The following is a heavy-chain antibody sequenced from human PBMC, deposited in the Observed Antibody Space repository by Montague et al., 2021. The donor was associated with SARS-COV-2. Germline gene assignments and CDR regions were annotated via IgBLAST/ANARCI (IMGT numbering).Heavy chain of an antibody. D-gene: IGHD2-15*01. V-gene: IGHV4-61*09. CDR1: GGSVSSRSHF. CDR3: TRAVVVVPASPAPTLFDP. J-gene: IGHJ5*02. CDR2: IYATGSA. Sequence: TLSLTRTVSGGSVSSRSHFWSWIRQPAGKGLEWIGHIYATGSAKYXPSLESRVTISVDTSNNRFSLRLNSVTAADTAVYYCTRAVVVVPASPAPTLFDPWGQGILVTVSS.